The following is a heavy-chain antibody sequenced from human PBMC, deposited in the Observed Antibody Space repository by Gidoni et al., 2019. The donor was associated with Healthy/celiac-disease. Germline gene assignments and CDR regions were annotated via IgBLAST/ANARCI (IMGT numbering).Heavy chain of an antibody. V-gene: IGHV3-33*01. CDR1: GFTFSSYG. Sequence: QVQLVESGGGVVQPGMSLRLSCAASGFTFSSYGMHWVRQAPGKGLEWVAVIWYDGSNKYYADSVKGRLTISRDNSKNTLYLQMNSLRAEDTAVYYCAREIDGYKSLDYWGQGTLVTVSS. D-gene: IGHD5-12*01. CDR3: AREIDGYKSLDY. J-gene: IGHJ4*02. CDR2: IWYDGSNK.